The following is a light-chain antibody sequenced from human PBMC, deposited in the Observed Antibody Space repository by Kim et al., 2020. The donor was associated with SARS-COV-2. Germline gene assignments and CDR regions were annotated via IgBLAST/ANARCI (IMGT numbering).Light chain of an antibody. CDR2: RAS. J-gene: IGKJ2*01. CDR3: QHYCRYPYT. Sequence: ACGRHRLTLPCRASQSVHVGLLAWYPQKPGKAPKLLIYRASTLESGVASRFSGSGFRPEFTLTLSGLQPGDFATYYCQHYCRYPYTFGQGTKLEL. CDR1: QSVHVGL. V-gene: IGKV1-5*03.